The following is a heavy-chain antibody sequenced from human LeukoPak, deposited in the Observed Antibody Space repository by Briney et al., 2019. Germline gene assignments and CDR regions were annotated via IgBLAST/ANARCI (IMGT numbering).Heavy chain of an antibody. D-gene: IGHD4-23*01. CDR3: AREDTSVEKFAFDI. CDR2: LNSDGSTT. Sequence: PGGSLRLSCAASGFTFSNYWMHWVRQTPGKGLVWVSRLNSDGSTTSYADSVKGRFTISRDNAKNTLYLQMNSLRAEDTAVYYCAREDTSVEKFAFDIWGQGTMVTVSS. J-gene: IGHJ3*02. V-gene: IGHV3-74*01. CDR1: GFTFSNYW.